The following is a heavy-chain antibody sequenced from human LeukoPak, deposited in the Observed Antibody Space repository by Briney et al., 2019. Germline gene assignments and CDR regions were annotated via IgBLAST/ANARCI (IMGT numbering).Heavy chain of an antibody. Sequence: SETLSLTCAISGVSITSSNWWTWVRQPPGKGLEWVGEIYLRGNTNYNPSLESRVSISVDESKTQLSLRLESVTAADTAVYYCARGTITTVTDSWGPGTLVTVSS. D-gene: IGHD4-17*01. CDR1: GVSITSSNW. J-gene: IGHJ4*02. V-gene: IGHV4-4*02. CDR2: IYLRGNT. CDR3: ARGTITTVTDS.